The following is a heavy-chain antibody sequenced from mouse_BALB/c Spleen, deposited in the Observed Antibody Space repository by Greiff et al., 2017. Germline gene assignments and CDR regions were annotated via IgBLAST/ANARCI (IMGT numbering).Heavy chain of an antibody. D-gene: IGHD1-2*01. V-gene: IGHV1S56*01. CDR3: ARGGYYGYVDWFAY. CDR2: IYPGNVNT. CDR1: GYTFTSYY. Sequence: QVQLQQSGPELVKPGASVRISCKASGYTFTSYYIHWVKQRPGQGLEWIGWIYPGNVNTKYNEKFKGKATLTADKSSSTAYMQLSSLTSEDSAVYFCARGGYYGYVDWFAYWGQGTLVTVSA. J-gene: IGHJ3*01.